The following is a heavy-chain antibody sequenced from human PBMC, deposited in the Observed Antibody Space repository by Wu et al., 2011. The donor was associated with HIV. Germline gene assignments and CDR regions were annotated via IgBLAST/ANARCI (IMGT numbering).Heavy chain of an antibody. J-gene: IGHJ4*02. V-gene: IGHV1-18*01. CDR3: ARDPPGYPYFFDY. CDR2: ISTYNGNT. D-gene: IGHD5-12*01. CDR1: GGTFNNYG. Sequence: QVQVVQSGAELRKPGSSVKVSCKASGGTFNNYGVSWVRQAPGQGLEWMAWISTYNGNTNYAQNFQGRVTMTTDTSTSTAYMELRSLRSDDTAVYFCARDPPGYPYFFDYWGQGALVTVSS.